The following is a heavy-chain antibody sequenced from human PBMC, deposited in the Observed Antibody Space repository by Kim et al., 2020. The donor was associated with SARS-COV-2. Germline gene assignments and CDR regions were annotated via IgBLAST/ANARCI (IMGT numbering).Heavy chain of an antibody. V-gene: IGHV3-13*01. J-gene: IGHJ4*02. D-gene: IGHD2-15*01. CDR2: IINAGDT. CDR3: GRSGGGWSIDF. CDR1: GFTFTSPD. Sequence: GGSLRLSCATSGFTFTSPDMHWVRQSAGKGLEWVSSIINAGDTYYRDSVKGRFTISRDRAEKSLYRQMNSVGVEDTAVYYCGRSGGGWSIDFWGQGTPVTVSS.